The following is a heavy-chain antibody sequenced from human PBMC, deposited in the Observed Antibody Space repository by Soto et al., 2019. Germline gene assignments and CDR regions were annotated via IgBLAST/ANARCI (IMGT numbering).Heavy chain of an antibody. V-gene: IGHV3-7*03. Sequence: PGGSLRLSCAASGFTFNRYRMTWVRQSPGKGLEWVAYIKGDGSEVHYVDSVKGRFTISRDNAKNSVYLQMNSLRADDTAVYYCTRENWFQDYWGQGILVTVSS. D-gene: IGHD3-9*01. J-gene: IGHJ4*02. CDR3: TRENWFQDY. CDR1: GFTFNRYR. CDR2: IKGDGSEV.